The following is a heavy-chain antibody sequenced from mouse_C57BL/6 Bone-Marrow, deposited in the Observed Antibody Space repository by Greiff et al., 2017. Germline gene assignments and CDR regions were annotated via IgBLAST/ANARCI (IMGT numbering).Heavy chain of an antibody. J-gene: IGHJ2*01. Sequence: EVKLMESGGGLVKPGGSLKPSCAASGFTFSSYAMSWVRQTPEKRLEWVATISDGGSYTYYPDNVKGRFTISRDNAKNNLYLQMSHLKSEDTAMYYCARPLYYSNYVGYFDYWGQGTTLTVSS. CDR3: ARPLYYSNYVGYFDY. V-gene: IGHV5-4*03. D-gene: IGHD2-5*01. CDR1: GFTFSSYA. CDR2: ISDGGSYT.